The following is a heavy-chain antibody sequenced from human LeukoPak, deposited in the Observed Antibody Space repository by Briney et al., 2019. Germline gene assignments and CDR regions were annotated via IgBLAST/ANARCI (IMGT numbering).Heavy chain of an antibody. CDR1: GGTFSSYA. D-gene: IGHD1-26*01. CDR3: ARKGPNYSGSYSDAFDI. V-gene: IGHV1-69*05. Sequence: ASLKVSCEASGGTFSSYAISWLRQAPGQGLEWMGGIIPIFGTANYAQKSQGRVTITTDESTSTASMELSSLRSEDTAVYYCARKGPNYSGSYSDAFDIWGQGTMVTVSS. J-gene: IGHJ3*02. CDR2: IIPIFGTA.